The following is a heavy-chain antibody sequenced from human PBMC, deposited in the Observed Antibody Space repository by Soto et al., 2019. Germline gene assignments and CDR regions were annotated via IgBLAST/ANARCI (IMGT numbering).Heavy chain of an antibody. Sequence: QVQLQESGPGLVTPSETLSLTCRVSGASVSSETHFWTWIRQPPGKGLEWIGYVYRTGITNSNPALRSRVTVSAARSKNQFYLTLRSVTAADTAVYYCVREDMSGTYYFDYWGPGIQVTVSS. J-gene: IGHJ4*02. CDR3: VREDMSGTYYFDY. D-gene: IGHD1-26*01. V-gene: IGHV4-61*01. CDR2: VYRTGIT. CDR1: GASVSSETHF.